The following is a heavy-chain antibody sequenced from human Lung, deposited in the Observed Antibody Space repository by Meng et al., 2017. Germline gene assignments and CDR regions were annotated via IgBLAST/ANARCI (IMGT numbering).Heavy chain of an antibody. CDR1: GGSISSGGYS. CDR2: ISHSGST. V-gene: IGHV4-30-2*01. D-gene: IGHD2-15*01. Sequence: QLQLQESGSGLVKPSQTLSLTCAVSGGSISSGGYSWSWIRKPPGKGLEWIGYISHSGSTYYNPSLKNRVTISVDRSKNQFSLRLTSVTAADTAVYSCARSGYCSGSSCYGSFDSWGQGTLVTVSS. CDR3: ARSGYCSGSSCYGSFDS. J-gene: IGHJ4*02.